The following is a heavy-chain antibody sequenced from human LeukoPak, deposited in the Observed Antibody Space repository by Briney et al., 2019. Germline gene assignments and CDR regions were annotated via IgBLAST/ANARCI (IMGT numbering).Heavy chain of an antibody. CDR2: MYHSGKT. Sequence: NPSETLSLTCAVSGGSISTSNWWNWVRRPPGKGLEWIGEMYHSGKTNYNPSLKSRVTISVDKSKNQFSLKLSSVTAADTAVYYCARVRGSGNYVHNYHYYGMDVWGQGTTVTVSS. D-gene: IGHD3-10*01. J-gene: IGHJ6*02. V-gene: IGHV4-4*02. CDR1: GGSISTSNW. CDR3: ARVRGSGNYVHNYHYYGMDV.